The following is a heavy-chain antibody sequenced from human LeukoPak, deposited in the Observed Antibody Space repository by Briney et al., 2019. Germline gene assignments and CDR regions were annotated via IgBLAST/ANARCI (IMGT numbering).Heavy chain of an antibody. CDR2: ISAYNGNT. CDR3: AREFRQQLVLVDFVGWFDP. Sequence: ASVKVSCKASGYTFTSYGISWVRQAPGQGLEWMGWISAYNGNTNYAQKLQGRVTMTTDTSTSTAYMELRSLRSDDTAVYYCAREFRQQLVLVDFVGWFDPWGQGTLVTVSS. V-gene: IGHV1-18*01. J-gene: IGHJ5*02. D-gene: IGHD6-13*01. CDR1: GYTFTSYG.